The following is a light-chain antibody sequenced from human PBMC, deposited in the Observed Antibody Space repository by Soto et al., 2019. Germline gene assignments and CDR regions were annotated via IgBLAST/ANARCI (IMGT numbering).Light chain of an antibody. Sequence: DIQMTQSPSSLSASVGDRVTITCRASQGISNYLAWYQQRPGKVPILLIYAASTLQSGVPSRFSSSGSGTDFTLTISSLQPEDVATYYCQKYNNAPWTFGQGTKVEIK. CDR3: QKYNNAPWT. J-gene: IGKJ1*01. V-gene: IGKV1-27*01. CDR1: QGISNY. CDR2: AAS.